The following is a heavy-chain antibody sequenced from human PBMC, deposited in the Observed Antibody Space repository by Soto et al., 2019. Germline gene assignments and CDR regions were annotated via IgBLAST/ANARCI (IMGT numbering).Heavy chain of an antibody. V-gene: IGHV1-24*01. Sequence: ASVKVSCKVAGHSLTDLSMHWVRQGPGGGLEWLGGFDPEEGGIIYAQNFQGRIRLTEDTSTDTAFMELNSLKSEDTAIYYCATTRTTYVYDFASWGQGTRVSV. CDR1: GHSLTDLS. J-gene: IGHJ4*02. CDR3: ATTRTTYVYDFAS. D-gene: IGHD3-16*01. CDR2: FDPEEGGI.